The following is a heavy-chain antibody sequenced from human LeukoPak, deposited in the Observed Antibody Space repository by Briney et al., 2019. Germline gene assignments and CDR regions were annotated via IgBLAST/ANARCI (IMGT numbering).Heavy chain of an antibody. V-gene: IGHV4-38-2*02. J-gene: IGHJ6*03. Sequence: SETLSLTCTVSGYSISSGYYWGWIRQPPGKGLEWIGSIYHSGSTNYNPSLKSRVTISVDTSKNQFSLKLSSVTAADTAVYYCARVRARGYYYYMDVWGKGTTVTVSS. CDR2: IYHSGST. CDR3: ARVRARGYYYYMDV. CDR1: GYSISSGYY. D-gene: IGHD3-10*01.